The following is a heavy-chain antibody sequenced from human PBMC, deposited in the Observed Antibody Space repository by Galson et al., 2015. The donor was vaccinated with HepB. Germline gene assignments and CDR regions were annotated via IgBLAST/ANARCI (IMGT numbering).Heavy chain of an antibody. CDR1: KFIFTNAW. CDR2: IKSKTDGGTT. CDR3: TTYSPSGGSFDY. Sequence: SLRLSCAASKFIFTNAWMSWVRQSPGKGLEWVGRIKSKTDGGTTDYAAPVKGRFTISRDDSKNTLFLQVDSLKTEDSAVYYCTTYSPSGGSFDYWGQGILVTVSS. J-gene: IGHJ4*02. V-gene: IGHV3-15*01. D-gene: IGHD4-23*01.